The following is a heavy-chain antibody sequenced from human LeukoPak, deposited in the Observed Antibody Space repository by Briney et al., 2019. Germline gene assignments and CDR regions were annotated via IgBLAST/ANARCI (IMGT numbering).Heavy chain of an antibody. CDR1: GDSISSGYY. Sequence: SETLSLTCTVSGDSISSGYYWGWIRQPPGKGLEWIGSIYHSGSTYYNPSLKSRVTISVDTSKNQFSLKLSSVTAADTAVYYCASSHTRGSCYYCRQIDAFDIWGQGTMVTVSS. V-gene: IGHV4-38-2*02. J-gene: IGHJ3*02. D-gene: IGHD2-15*01. CDR3: ASSHTRGSCYYCRQIDAFDI. CDR2: IYHSGST.